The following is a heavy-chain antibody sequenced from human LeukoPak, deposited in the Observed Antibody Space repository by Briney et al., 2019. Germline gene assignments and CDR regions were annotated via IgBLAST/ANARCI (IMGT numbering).Heavy chain of an antibody. J-gene: IGHJ4*02. CDR3: ASQGQQLVFGE. CDR1: GYTFTSYD. V-gene: IGHV1-2*02. D-gene: IGHD6-13*01. Sequence: ASVKVSCKASGYTFTSYDINWVRRAPGQGLEWMGWINPNSGGTNYAQKFQGRVTMTRDTSISTAYMELSRLRSDDTAVYYCASQGQQLVFGEWGQGTLVTVSS. CDR2: INPNSGGT.